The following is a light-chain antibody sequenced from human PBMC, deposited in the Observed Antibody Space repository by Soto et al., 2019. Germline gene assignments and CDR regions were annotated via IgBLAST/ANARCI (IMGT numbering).Light chain of an antibody. V-gene: IGKV3-15*01. J-gene: IGKJ2*01. CDR2: GAS. CDR1: QSVSSN. Sequence: EIVMTQSPATLSVSPGDRATLSSRASQSVSSNLAWYQQKPGQAPRLLIYGASTRATGIPARFSGSGSGTEFTLTISSLQSEDFAVYYCQQYNNWPPYTFGQGTKVDIK. CDR3: QQYNNWPPYT.